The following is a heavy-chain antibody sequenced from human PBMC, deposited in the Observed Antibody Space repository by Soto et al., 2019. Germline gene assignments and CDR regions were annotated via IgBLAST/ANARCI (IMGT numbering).Heavy chain of an antibody. CDR1: DYTFTSYG. V-gene: IGHV1-18*01. J-gene: IGHJ4*02. Sequence: ASVKVSCKTSDYTFTSYGICWVRQAPGQGLEWMGWINPYNGNTNYAQKFQGRVTMTTDTSTSTAYMELRSLRSDDTAVYYCNSDKYSHGSSIYSPSFDYWGQGTLVTVSS. CDR3: NSDKYSHGSSIYSPSFDY. D-gene: IGHD3-22*01. CDR2: INPYNGNT.